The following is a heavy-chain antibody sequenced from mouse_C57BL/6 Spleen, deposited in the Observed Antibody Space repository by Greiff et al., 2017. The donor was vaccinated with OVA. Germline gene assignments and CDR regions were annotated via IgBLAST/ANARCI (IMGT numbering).Heavy chain of an antibody. CDR3: ARNEALTGYAMDY. Sequence: EVKLVESGEGLVKPGGSLKLSCAASGFTFSSYAMSWVRQTPEKRLEWVAYISSGGDYIYYADTVKGRFTISRDNARNTLYLQMSSLKSEDTAMYYGARNEALTGYAMDYWGQGTSVTVSS. D-gene: IGHD4-1*01. V-gene: IGHV5S21*01. CDR2: ISSGGDYI. CDR1: GFTFSSYA. J-gene: IGHJ4*01.